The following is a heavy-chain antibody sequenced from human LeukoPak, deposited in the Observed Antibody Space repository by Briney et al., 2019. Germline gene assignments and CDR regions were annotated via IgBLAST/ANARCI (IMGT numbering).Heavy chain of an antibody. Sequence: PGGSLRLSCAASGFTFSNYNMNWVRQAPGKGLEWVSSISSSGSYIYYADSVKGRFTIPRDNAKNSLYLQMNSLRAEDTAVYYCAELGITMIGGVWGKGTTVTISS. CDR2: ISSSGSYI. CDR1: GFTFSNYN. CDR3: AELGITMIGGV. V-gene: IGHV3-21*01. J-gene: IGHJ6*04. D-gene: IGHD3-10*02.